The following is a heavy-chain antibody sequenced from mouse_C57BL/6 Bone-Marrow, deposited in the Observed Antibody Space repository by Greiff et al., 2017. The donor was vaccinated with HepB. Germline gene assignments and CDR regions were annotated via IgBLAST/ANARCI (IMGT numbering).Heavy chain of an antibody. D-gene: IGHD2-4*01. CDR1: GFTFSDYG. V-gene: IGHV5-17*01. CDR3: ARPSLGDYEYDRYFDV. CDR2: ISSGSSTI. Sequence: DVHLVESGGGLVKPGGSLKLSCAASGFTFSDYGMHWVRQAPEKGLEWVAYISSGSSTIYYADTVKGRFTISRDNAKNTLFLQMTSLRSEDTAMYYCARPSLGDYEYDRYFDVWGTGTTVTVSS. J-gene: IGHJ1*03.